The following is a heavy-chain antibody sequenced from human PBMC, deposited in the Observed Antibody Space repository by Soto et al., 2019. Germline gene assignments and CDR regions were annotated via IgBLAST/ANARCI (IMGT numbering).Heavy chain of an antibody. J-gene: IGHJ6*02. CDR2: IIPNFSTA. D-gene: IGHD3-3*01. V-gene: IGHV1-69*13. CDR1: VGTVSSYA. Sequence: GASVKVACKSSVGTVSSYAISWVRQAPGQGLEWMGGIIPNFSTANYAQKFQGRVTITADESTSTAYMELSSLRSEDTAVYYCARGGNDFWSGYSAPYYGMDIWGQGTTVTVSS. CDR3: ARGGNDFWSGYSAPYYGMDI.